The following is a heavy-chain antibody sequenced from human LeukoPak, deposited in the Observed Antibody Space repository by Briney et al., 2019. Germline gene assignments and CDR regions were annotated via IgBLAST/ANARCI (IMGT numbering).Heavy chain of an antibody. CDR3: VRARAGGLDY. D-gene: IGHD3-16*01. CDR2: LSFDGAHK. V-gene: IGHV3-30*04. J-gene: IGHJ4*02. Sequence: NPGGSLRLSCAASGFTFRHYAVPWVRQAPGRGLEWVAVLSFDGAHKYYAESVKGRFTISKDNSNNTLFLQMDSLRLEDTALYYCVRARAGGLDYWGQGTLVTVSS. CDR1: GFTFRHYA.